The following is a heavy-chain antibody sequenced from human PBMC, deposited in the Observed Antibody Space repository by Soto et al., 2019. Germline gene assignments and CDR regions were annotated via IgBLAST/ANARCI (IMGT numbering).Heavy chain of an antibody. CDR3: AKDFDSAVYYYYGMDV. CDR1: GFTFSSYG. D-gene: IGHD5-18*01. V-gene: IGHV3-30*18. J-gene: IGHJ6*02. CDR2: ISYDGSNK. Sequence: QVQLVESGGGVVQPGRSLRLSCAASGFTFSSYGMHWVRQAPGKGLEWVAVISYDGSNKYYADSVKGRFTISRDNSKNTLYLKMNSLRAKDTAVYYCAKDFDSAVYYYYGMDVWGQGNMGTVSS.